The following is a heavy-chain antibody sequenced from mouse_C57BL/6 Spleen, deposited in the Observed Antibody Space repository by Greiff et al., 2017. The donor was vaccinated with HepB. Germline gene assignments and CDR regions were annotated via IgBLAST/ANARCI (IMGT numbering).Heavy chain of an antibody. J-gene: IGHJ2*01. Sequence: QVQLKQPGAELVKPGASVKMSCKASGYTFTSYWITWVKQRPGQGLEWIGDIYPGSGSTNYNEKFKSKATLTVDTSSSTAYMQLSSLTSEDSAVYYCAREGLNYQLYGDYWGQGTTLTVSS. CDR2: IYPGSGST. D-gene: IGHD1-1*01. CDR1: GYTFTSYW. V-gene: IGHV1-55*01. CDR3: AREGLNYQLYGDY.